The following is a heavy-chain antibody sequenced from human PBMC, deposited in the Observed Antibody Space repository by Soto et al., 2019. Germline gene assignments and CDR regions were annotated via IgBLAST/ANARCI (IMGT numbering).Heavy chain of an antibody. V-gene: IGHV3-66*01. CDR2: IYSGGGT. CDR3: ARNVPVTPLGY. D-gene: IGHD4-17*01. CDR1: GVTVSNNF. J-gene: IGHJ4*02. Sequence: EVQLVESGGDLVQPGGSLRLSCADSGVTVSNNFMSWVRQAPGKGLEWVSIIYSGGGTQYADSVKGRFTITRDNYKNTVYLQMNSLRVKDTAVYYCARNVPVTPLGYWGQGTLVTVSS.